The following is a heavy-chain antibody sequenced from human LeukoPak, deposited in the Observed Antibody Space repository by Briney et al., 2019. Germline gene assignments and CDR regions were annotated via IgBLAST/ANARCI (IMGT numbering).Heavy chain of an antibody. CDR2: IYSDETT. CDR1: GGSTSPYV. V-gene: IGHV4-4*09. D-gene: IGHD3-22*01. CDR3: AKMGANFDSSGYSRWFEP. Sequence: SETLSLTCTVFGGSTSPYVWHWIRQAPGKGLEWIGYIYSDETTNYNPSLKGRVTISLDWSKSQFSLELNSVTAADTAVYYCAKMGANFDSSGYSRWFEPWGQGTLVTVSS. J-gene: IGHJ5*02.